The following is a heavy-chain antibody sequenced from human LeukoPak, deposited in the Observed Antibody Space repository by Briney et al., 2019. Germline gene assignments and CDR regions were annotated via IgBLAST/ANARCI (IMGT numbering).Heavy chain of an antibody. Sequence: SETLSLTCAVYGGSFSGYYWSWIRQPPGKGLEWIGEINHSGSTNYNPSLKSRVTISVDTSKNQFSLKLSSVPAADTAVYYCARKGDYGDSPRGHFDYWGQGTLVTVSS. CDR2: INHSGST. CDR1: GGSFSGYY. V-gene: IGHV4-34*01. J-gene: IGHJ4*02. CDR3: ARKGDYGDSPRGHFDY. D-gene: IGHD4-17*01.